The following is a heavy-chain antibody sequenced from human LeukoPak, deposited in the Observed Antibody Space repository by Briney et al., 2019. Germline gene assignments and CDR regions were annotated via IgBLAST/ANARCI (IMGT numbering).Heavy chain of an antibody. CDR3: ARQRRIQDAFDI. D-gene: IGHD2-15*01. J-gene: IGHJ3*02. CDR1: GGSFSGYY. Sequence: SSETLSLTCAVYGGSFSGYYWSWIRQPPGKGLEWIGYIYYSGSTNYNPSLKSRVTISVDTSKNQFSLKLSSVTAADTAVYYCARQRRIQDAFDIWGQGTMVTVSS. CDR2: IYYSGST. V-gene: IGHV4-59*08.